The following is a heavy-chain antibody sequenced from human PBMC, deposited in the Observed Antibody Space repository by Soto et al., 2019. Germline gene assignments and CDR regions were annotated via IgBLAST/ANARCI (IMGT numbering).Heavy chain of an antibody. CDR3: ASVVATDFDY. D-gene: IGHD2-15*01. Sequence: GGSVRLSCAASGFTFSSYWMSWVRQAPGKGLEWVANIKQDGSEKYYVDSVKGRFTIPRDNAKNSLYLQMNSLRAEDTAVYYCASVVATDFDYWGQGTLVTVSS. CDR1: GFTFSSYW. V-gene: IGHV3-7*01. CDR2: IKQDGSEK. J-gene: IGHJ4*02.